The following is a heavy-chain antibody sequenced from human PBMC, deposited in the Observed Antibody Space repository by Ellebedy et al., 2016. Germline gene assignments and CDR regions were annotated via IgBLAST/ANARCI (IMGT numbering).Heavy chain of an antibody. CDR1: GLNFNTFF. CDR2: ISGAGTNT. V-gene: IGHV3-23*01. Sequence: GGSLRLXXTASGLNFNTFFMSWVRQAPGKGLEWVSTISGAGTNTYFADSVRGRFTISRDNSANTLYLHMRSLRAEDTALYYCRQGHYFDQWGQGALVTVSS. J-gene: IGHJ4*02. CDR3: RQGHYFDQ.